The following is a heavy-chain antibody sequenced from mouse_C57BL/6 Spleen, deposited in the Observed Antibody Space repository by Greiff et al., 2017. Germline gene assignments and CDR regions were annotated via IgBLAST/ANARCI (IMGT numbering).Heavy chain of an antibody. CDR2: IDPSDSYT. V-gene: IGHV1-50*01. J-gene: IGHJ2*01. D-gene: IGHD1-1*01. CDR1: GYTFTSYW. Sequence: QVQLQQPGAELVKPGASVKLSCKASGYTFTSYWMQWVKQRPGQGLEWIGEIDPSDSYTNSNQKFKGKATLTVDTSSSTAYMQLSSLTFEDSAVYYCASAENYCISYGPPFDYWGQGTTLTVSS. CDR3: ASAENYCISYGPPFDY.